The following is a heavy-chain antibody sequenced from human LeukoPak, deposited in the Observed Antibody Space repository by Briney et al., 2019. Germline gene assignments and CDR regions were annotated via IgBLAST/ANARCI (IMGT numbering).Heavy chain of an antibody. J-gene: IGHJ6*03. CDR1: GGTFSSYA. V-gene: IGHV1-69*13. Sequence: SVKVSCKASGGTFSSYAITWVRQAPGQGLEWMGGIIPIFGTANYAQKFQGRVTITADESTSTAYMELSSLRSEDTAVYYCARSLGVVAATWYYYYMDVWGKGTTVTVSS. CDR2: IIPIFGTA. D-gene: IGHD2-15*01. CDR3: ARSLGVVAATWYYYYMDV.